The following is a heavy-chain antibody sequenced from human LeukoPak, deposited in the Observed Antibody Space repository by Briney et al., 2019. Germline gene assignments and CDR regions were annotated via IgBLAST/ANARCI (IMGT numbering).Heavy chain of an antibody. J-gene: IGHJ5*02. CDR2: MNPNRGNT. Sequence: GASVKVSCEASGYTFTSYDINWVRQATGQGLEWMGWMNPNRGNTGYAQKFQGRVTMTRNTSISTAYMELSSLRSEDTAVYYCARGIVRRLWFGELLKGGSRNWFDPWGQGTLVTVSS. CDR1: GYTFTSYD. CDR3: ARGIVRRLWFGELLKGGSRNWFDP. D-gene: IGHD3-10*01. V-gene: IGHV1-8*01.